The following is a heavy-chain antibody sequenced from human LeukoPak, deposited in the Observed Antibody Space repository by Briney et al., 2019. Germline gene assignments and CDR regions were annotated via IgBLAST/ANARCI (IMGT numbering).Heavy chain of an antibody. CDR1: GFTFSTFA. CDR3: ATYRQVLLPFEA. D-gene: IGHD2-8*02. J-gene: IGHJ5*02. Sequence: GGSLRLSCAASGFTFSTFAMLWVRQPRGKGLEWVSSIFPSGGEIHYADSVRGRFTISRDNSKSTLSLQMNSLRAEDTAIYYCATYRQVLLPFEAWGQGTLVTVSS. CDR2: IFPSGGEI. V-gene: IGHV3-23*01.